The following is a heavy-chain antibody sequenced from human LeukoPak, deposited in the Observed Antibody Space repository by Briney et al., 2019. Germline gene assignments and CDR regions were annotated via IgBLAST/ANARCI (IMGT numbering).Heavy chain of an antibody. CDR3: ARVMSPYYYDSSGSPPGDY. D-gene: IGHD3-22*01. J-gene: IGHJ4*02. CDR2: INPSGGST. V-gene: IGHV1-46*01. Sequence: ASVKVSCKASGYTFTGYFMHWVRQAPGQGLEWMGIINPSGGSTSYAQKFQGRVTMTRDTSTSTVYMELSSLRSEDTAVYYCARVMSPYYYDSSGSPPGDYWGQGTLVTVSS. CDR1: GYTFTGYF.